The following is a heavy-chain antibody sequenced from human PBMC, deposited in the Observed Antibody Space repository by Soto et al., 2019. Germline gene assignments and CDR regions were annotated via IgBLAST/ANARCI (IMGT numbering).Heavy chain of an antibody. D-gene: IGHD1-26*01. V-gene: IGHV4-30-2*01. Sequence: SETLSLTCAVSGGSISSGGYSWSWIRQPPGKGLEWIGYIYHSGSTYYNPSLKSRVTISVDRSKNQFSLKLSSVTAADTAVYYCARGLSGHAFDIWGQGTMVTVS. CDR1: GGSISSGGYS. J-gene: IGHJ3*02. CDR2: IYHSGST. CDR3: ARGLSGHAFDI.